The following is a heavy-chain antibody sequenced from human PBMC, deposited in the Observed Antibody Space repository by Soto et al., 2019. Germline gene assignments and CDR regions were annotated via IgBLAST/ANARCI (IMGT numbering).Heavy chain of an antibody. D-gene: IGHD3-10*01. Sequence: QVQLQESGPGLVKPSETLSLTCTVSGGSISSYYWSWIRQPPGKGLEWIGYIYYSGSTNYNPSLNSRVTISVDPSKNQCSLKLNSMTAADTAVYYCARHNYGSGSTYFDYWGQGTLVTVSS. CDR2: IYYSGST. V-gene: IGHV4-59*08. CDR1: GGSISSYY. CDR3: ARHNYGSGSTYFDY. J-gene: IGHJ4*02.